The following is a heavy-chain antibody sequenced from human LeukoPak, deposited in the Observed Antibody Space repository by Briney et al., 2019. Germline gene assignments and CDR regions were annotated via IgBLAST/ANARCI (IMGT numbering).Heavy chain of an antibody. CDR3: ARHRDRAECYFDY. CDR2: IWYDGYNK. CDR1: GFTFSDYG. Sequence: GGSLRLSCTASGFTFSDYGMHWVRQAPGKGLEWVAIIWYDGYNKYYADSVRGRFTISRDNSKNTVYVQMNNLRAEDTAVYYCARHRDRAECYFDYWVQGTMVTVSS. J-gene: IGHJ4*02. D-gene: IGHD1-14*01. V-gene: IGHV3-33*01.